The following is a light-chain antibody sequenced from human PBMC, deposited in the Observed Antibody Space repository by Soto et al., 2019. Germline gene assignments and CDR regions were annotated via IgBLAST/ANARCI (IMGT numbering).Light chain of an antibody. Sequence: EIVLTQSPATLSLSPGERATLSCRASQSVSSCLAWYQQKPGQAPRLLIYDASNRATGIPARFSGSGSGTDFTLTISRLEPEDFAVYYCQQRSNWPPWTFGQGTKVDIK. V-gene: IGKV3-11*01. J-gene: IGKJ1*01. CDR1: QSVSSC. CDR3: QQRSNWPPWT. CDR2: DAS.